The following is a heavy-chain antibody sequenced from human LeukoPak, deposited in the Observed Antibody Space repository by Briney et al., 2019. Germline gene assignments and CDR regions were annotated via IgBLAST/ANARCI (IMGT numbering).Heavy chain of an antibody. CDR1: GGSFSGYY. Sequence: PSETLSLTSAVYGGSFSGYYWSWIRQPPGKGLEWMGEINHSGSTNYNPSLKSRVTISVDTSKNQYSLKLSSVTAADTAVYYCAREAMYCYGSGRPFNWFDPWGQGTLVTVSS. J-gene: IGHJ5*02. CDR2: INHSGST. D-gene: IGHD3-10*01. CDR3: AREAMYCYGSGRPFNWFDP. V-gene: IGHV4-34*01.